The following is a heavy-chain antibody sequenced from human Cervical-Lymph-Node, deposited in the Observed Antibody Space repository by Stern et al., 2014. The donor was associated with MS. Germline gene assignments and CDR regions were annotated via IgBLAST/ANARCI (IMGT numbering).Heavy chain of an antibody. V-gene: IGHV3-30*04. J-gene: IGHJ6*02. CDR2: ISYDGRNE. CDR3: ARATSTTTVTTPYYGLDV. Sequence: VQLLQSGGGVVQPGGSLRLSCVVSGFTFSNHAMHWVRQAPGKGLEWVTVISYDGRNEYYTDSVQGRFTVSRDHSKNTLYLQMTSLRPDDTAVYYCARATSTTTVTTPYYGLDVWGQGTTVTGS. D-gene: IGHD4-17*01. CDR1: GFTFSNHA.